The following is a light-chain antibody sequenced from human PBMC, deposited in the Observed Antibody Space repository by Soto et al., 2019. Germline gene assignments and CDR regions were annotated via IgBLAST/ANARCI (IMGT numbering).Light chain of an antibody. CDR3: SAWDDSLNGWV. CDR1: TSNIGTQT. V-gene: IGLV1-44*01. J-gene: IGLJ3*02. CDR2: SSD. Sequence: QAVVTQPPSASGTPGQRVTIPCSGSTSNIGTQTVNWYQQLPGTAPKLLIYSSDQRPSGVPDRFSGSKSGTSASLAISGLQSEDEAEYWCSAWDDSLNGWVFGGGTKLTVL.